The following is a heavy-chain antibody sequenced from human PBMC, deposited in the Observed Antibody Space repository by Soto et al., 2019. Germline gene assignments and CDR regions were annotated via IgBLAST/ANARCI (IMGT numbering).Heavy chain of an antibody. CDR1: GVSISSYY. D-gene: IGHD5-18*01. CDR2: IYYSGST. CDR3: ARLGNVDTAVWFDP. V-gene: IGHV4-59*01. J-gene: IGHJ5*02. Sequence: PSETLSLTCTVSGVSISSYYWSWIRQPPGKGLEWIGYIYYSGSTNYNPSLKSRVTISVDTSKNQFSLKLSSVTAADTAVYYRARLGNVDTAVWFDPWGQGTLVTVSS.